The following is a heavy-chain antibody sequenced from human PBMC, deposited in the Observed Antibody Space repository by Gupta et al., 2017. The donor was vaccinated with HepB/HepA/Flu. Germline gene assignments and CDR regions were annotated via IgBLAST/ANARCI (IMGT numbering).Heavy chain of an antibody. J-gene: IGHJ2*01. CDR2: IYYTGST. CDR1: GGSISSSGNY. D-gene: IGHD3-16*01. V-gene: IGHV4-39*01. Sequence: QLQLQESGPGLVKPSETLSLTCNVSGGSISSSGNYWAWIRQPPGKGLEYIGSIYYTGSTFSDPSLKSRVTISVDTSKNHFSLNLSSGTASDTAVYFCARALGGWNWFLDLWGRGTLVTVSS. CDR3: ARALGGWNWFLDL.